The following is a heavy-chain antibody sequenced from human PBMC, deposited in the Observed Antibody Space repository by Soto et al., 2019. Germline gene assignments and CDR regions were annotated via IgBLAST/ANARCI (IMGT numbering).Heavy chain of an antibody. Sequence: PGGSLRLSCAASGFTFSSYAMSWVRQAPGKGLEWVSAISGSGGSTYYADSVKGRFTISRDNSKNTLYLQMNSLRAEDTAVYYCAKDYGEDPAHNDNDYWGQGTLVTVSS. V-gene: IGHV3-23*01. CDR2: ISGSGGST. J-gene: IGHJ4*02. CDR1: GFTFSSYA. CDR3: AKDYGEDPAHNDNDY. D-gene: IGHD4-17*01.